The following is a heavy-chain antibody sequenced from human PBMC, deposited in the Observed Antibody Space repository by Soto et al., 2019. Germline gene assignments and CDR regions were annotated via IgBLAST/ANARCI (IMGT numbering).Heavy chain of an antibody. D-gene: IGHD3-16*01. Sequence: QVQLVQSGAEVKKPGSSVKVSCKASGGTFSSYTISWVRQAPGQGLEWMGRIIPILGIANYAQKFQGRVTITXXKXTXXAYMELSSLRSEDTAVDDCAFPRRTRSGGFGWFARWGQGRLVTVSS. CDR2: IIPILGIA. CDR3: AFPRRTRSGGFGWFAR. J-gene: IGHJ5*02. V-gene: IGHV1-69*02. CDR1: GGTFSSYT.